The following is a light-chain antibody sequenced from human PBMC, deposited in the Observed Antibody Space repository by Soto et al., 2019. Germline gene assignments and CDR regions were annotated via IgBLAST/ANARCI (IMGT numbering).Light chain of an antibody. CDR3: QQYGSSRIT. V-gene: IGKV3-20*01. Sequence: EIVLTQSPGTPSLSPGERATLSCRASQSVSSNLAWYQQKPGQAPRLLIYGASTRATGIPDRFSGSGSGTDFTLTISRLEPEDFAVYYCQQYGSSRITFGQGTRLEIK. CDR1: QSVSSN. CDR2: GAS. J-gene: IGKJ5*01.